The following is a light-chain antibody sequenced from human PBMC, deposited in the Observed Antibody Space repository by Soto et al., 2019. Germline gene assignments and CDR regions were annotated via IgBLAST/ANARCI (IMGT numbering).Light chain of an antibody. Sequence: QSVLTQPPSVSGAPGQRVTISCAGGSSNIGAGYDVHWYQQLPGTAPKLLISGNNNRPSGVPDRFSGSKSGTSASLAITGLLAEDEADYYCQSYDSSLSALVFGGGTKLTVL. CDR3: QSYDSSLSALV. J-gene: IGLJ2*01. V-gene: IGLV1-40*01. CDR2: GNN. CDR1: SSNIGAGYD.